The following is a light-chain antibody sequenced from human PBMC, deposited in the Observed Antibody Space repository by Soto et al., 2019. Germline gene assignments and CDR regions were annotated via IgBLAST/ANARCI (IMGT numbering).Light chain of an antibody. CDR3: QQYGSSPLT. CDR1: QSVRSSY. J-gene: IGKJ3*01. CDR2: GAS. V-gene: IGKV3-20*01. Sequence: EILLAQSPGTLSLSAGERATLSCRTSQSVRSSYLAWYQQKPGQAPRLLIYGASSRATGIPDRFSGSGSGTDFTLTISRLEPEHFAVYYCQQYGSSPLTFGPGTKVDI.